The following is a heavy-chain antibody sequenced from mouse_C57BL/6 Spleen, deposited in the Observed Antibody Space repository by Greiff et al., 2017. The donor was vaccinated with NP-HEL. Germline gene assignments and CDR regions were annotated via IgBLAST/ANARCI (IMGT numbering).Heavy chain of an antibody. V-gene: IGHV5-6*02. J-gene: IGHJ4*01. CDR1: GFTFSSYG. CDR2: ISSGGSYT. D-gene: IGHD3-2*02. CDR3: ARTRQDAMDY. Sequence: DVMLVESGGDLVKPGGSLKLSCAASGFTFSSYGMSWVRQTPDKRLEWVATISSGGSYTYYPDSVKGRFTISRDNAKNTLYLQMSSLKSEDTAMYYCARTRQDAMDYWGQGTSVTVSS.